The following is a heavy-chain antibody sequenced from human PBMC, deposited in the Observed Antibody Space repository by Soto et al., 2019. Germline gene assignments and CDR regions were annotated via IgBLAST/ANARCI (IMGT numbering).Heavy chain of an antibody. J-gene: IGHJ5*02. D-gene: IGHD2-15*01. Sequence: QVQLQQWGAGLLKPSETLSLTCAVYGGSFSGYYWSWIRQPPGKGLEWIGEINHSGSTNYHPSLKLRVTMSLDTSKIPLSLKLSSVTAADPAVYYCASKVVVVAANPPQVNWFDPRGKGTLVTVSS. CDR1: GGSFSGYY. V-gene: IGHV4-34*01. CDR2: INHSGST. CDR3: ASKVVVVAANPPQVNWFDP.